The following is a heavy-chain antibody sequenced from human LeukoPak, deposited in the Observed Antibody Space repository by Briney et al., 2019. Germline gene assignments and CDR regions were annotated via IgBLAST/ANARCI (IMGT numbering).Heavy chain of an antibody. V-gene: IGHV4-59*01. CDR1: DGSISSYY. CDR3: ARWGHFDTSGYFVVDY. Sequence: PSETLSLTCSISDGSISSYYWNWIRQSPGKGPEWIGHIHYSGSTHYNPSLQSRVSISIDTSKNHFSLKLRSVTAVDTAVYYCARWGHFDTSGYFVVDYWGQGTLVTVSS. D-gene: IGHD3-22*01. J-gene: IGHJ4*02. CDR2: IHYSGST.